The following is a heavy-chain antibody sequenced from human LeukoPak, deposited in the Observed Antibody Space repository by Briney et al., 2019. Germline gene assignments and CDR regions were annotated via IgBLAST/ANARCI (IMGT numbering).Heavy chain of an antibody. J-gene: IGHJ5*02. CDR2: IYHNGDT. CDR1: GGSLSGSF. V-gene: IGHV4-34*01. Sequence: SETLSLTCAVNGGSLSGSFWTWVRQPPGRGLEWIGQIYHNGDTNYNPSLKSRVTLSVDTSKNHFSLTMTSVTAADTAVYYCASGGGYSPALDPWDQGALVIVSS. D-gene: IGHD5-12*01. CDR3: ASGGGYSPALDP.